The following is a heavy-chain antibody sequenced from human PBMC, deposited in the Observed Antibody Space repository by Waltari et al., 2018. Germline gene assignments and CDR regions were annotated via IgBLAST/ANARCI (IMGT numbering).Heavy chain of an antibody. CDR2: IRNSGGT. CDR3: ASHDFSKSAVGY. J-gene: IGHJ4*02. V-gene: IGHV4-4*07. D-gene: IGHD4-4*01. CDR1: GGSISSYS. Sequence: QVQLQESGPGLVKPSETLSLTCTVSGGSISSYSWNWIRQPAGKGLEWIGRIRNSGGTDYSPSLKSPVTVSKETSKNQVSLRLTSVTAADSAMYYCASHDFSKSAVGYWGQGTLVTVSS.